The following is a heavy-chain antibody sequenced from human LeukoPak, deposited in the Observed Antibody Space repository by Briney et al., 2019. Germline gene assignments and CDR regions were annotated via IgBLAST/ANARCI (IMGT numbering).Heavy chain of an antibody. V-gene: IGHV3-33*08. D-gene: IGHD6-13*01. CDR1: GFIVSSNY. CDR3: ARDVAAAGSNYFDY. CDR2: IWYDGRNR. Sequence: GGSLRLSCAACGFIVSSNYMRRVRQAPGKGLEWVAVIWYDGRNRYYADSVKGRFTISRDNSKNTLYLQMNSLRAEDTAVYYCARDVAAAGSNYFDYWGQGTLVTASS. J-gene: IGHJ4*02.